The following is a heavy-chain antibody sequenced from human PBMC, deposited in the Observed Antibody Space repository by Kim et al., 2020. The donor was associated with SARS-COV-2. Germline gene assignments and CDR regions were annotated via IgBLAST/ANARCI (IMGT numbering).Heavy chain of an antibody. D-gene: IGHD6-13*01. J-gene: IGHJ6*02. CDR3: ARSIAAAGMPYYYYYGMDV. CDR1: GYSFTSYW. Sequence: GESLKISCKGSGYSFTSYWISWVRQMPGKGLEWMGRIDPSDSYTNYSPSFQGHVTISADKSISTAYLQWSSLKASDTAMYYCARSIAAAGMPYYYYYGMDVWGQGTTVTVSS. CDR2: IDPSDSYT. V-gene: IGHV5-10-1*01.